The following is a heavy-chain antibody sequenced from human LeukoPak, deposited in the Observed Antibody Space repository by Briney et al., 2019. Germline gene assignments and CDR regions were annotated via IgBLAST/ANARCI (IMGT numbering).Heavy chain of an antibody. J-gene: IGHJ4*02. Sequence: ASVKVSCKASGYTFTSYGISWVRQAPGQGLEWMGWISAYNGNTNYAQKLQGRVTMTTDTSTSTAYMELSSLRSEDTAVYYCASPRRSYYDSSGYYYSWGQGTLVTVSS. CDR3: ASPRRSYYDSSGYYYS. D-gene: IGHD3-22*01. CDR1: GYTFTSYG. V-gene: IGHV1-18*01. CDR2: ISAYNGNT.